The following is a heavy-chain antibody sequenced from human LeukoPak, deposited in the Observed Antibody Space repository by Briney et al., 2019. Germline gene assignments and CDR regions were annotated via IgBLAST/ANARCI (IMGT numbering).Heavy chain of an antibody. J-gene: IGHJ3*02. CDR3: ARGSWYGGSDAFDI. V-gene: IGHV1-2*02. D-gene: IGHD6-13*01. CDR1: GYTFTGYY. CDR2: INPNSGGT. Sequence: ASVKVSCKASGYTFTGYYMHWVRQAPGQGLEWMGWINPNSGGTNYAQKFQGRVTMTRDTSISAAYMELSRLRSDDTAVYYCARGSWYGGSDAFDIWGQGTMVTVSP.